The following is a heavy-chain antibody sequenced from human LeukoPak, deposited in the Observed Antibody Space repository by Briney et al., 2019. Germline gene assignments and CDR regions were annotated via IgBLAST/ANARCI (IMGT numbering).Heavy chain of an antibody. V-gene: IGHV3-53*01. J-gene: IGHJ3*02. CDR3: ARDQVVGAPGAFDI. Sequence: QPGGSLRLSCAASGFTVSSNYMSWVRQAPGKGLEWASVIYSGGSTYYADSVKGRFTISRDNSKNTLYLQMNSLRAEDTAVYYCARDQVVGAPGAFDIWGQGTMVTVSS. D-gene: IGHD1-26*01. CDR2: IYSGGST. CDR1: GFTVSSNY.